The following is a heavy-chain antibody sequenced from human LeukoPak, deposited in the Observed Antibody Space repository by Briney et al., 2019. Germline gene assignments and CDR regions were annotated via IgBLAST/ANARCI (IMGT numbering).Heavy chain of an antibody. Sequence: PGGSLRLSCAASGFTFSSYTLNWVRQAPGKGLEWVPSISSSGDYIYYADSMKGRFTISRDNAKKSLYLQMNSLRAEDTAVYYCARGTMVTVNFDYWGQGTLVTVSS. CDR1: GFTFSSYT. J-gene: IGHJ4*02. V-gene: IGHV3-21*01. D-gene: IGHD4-11*01. CDR3: ARGTMVTVNFDY. CDR2: ISSSGDYI.